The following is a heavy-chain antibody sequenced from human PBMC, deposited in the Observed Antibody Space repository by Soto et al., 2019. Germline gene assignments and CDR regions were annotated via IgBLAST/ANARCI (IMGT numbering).Heavy chain of an antibody. V-gene: IGHV4-59*11. CDR1: GGSISGHY. CDR3: ARARGNFDP. J-gene: IGHJ5*02. CDR2: IFYSGGT. Sequence: SETLSLTCTVSGGSISGHYWGWIRQPPGKAPEWIGQIFYSGGTNYNPSLEGRVTMSVDTSKNQFSLKLSSMTAADTAVYYCARARGNFDPWGQGTLVTVSS.